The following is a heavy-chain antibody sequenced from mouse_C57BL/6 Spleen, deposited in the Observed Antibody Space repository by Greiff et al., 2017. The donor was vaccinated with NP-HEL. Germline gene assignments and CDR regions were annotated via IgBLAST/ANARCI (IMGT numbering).Heavy chain of an antibody. CDR2: INPNNGGT. CDR1: GYTFTDYY. V-gene: IGHV1-26*01. Sequence: VQLQQSGPELVKPGASVKISCKASGYTFTDYYMNWVKQSHGKSLEWIGDINPNNGGTSYNQKFKGKATLTVEKSSSTAYMELRSLTSEDTAVYYCARYWERYAMDYWGQGTSVTVSS. D-gene: IGHD4-1*01. CDR3: ARYWERYAMDY. J-gene: IGHJ4*01.